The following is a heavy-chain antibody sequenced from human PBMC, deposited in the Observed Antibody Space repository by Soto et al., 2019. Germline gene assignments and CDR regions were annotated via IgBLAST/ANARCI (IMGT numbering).Heavy chain of an antibody. CDR1: GFTVSSNY. V-gene: IGHV3-66*01. J-gene: IGHJ4*02. D-gene: IGHD2-15*01. Sequence: GGSLRLSCAASGFTVSSNYMSWVRQAPGKGLEWVSVIYSGGSTYYADSVKGRFTISRDNSKNTLYLQMNSLRAEDTAVYYCARVVSLGESGSRSPPFVDYWGQGTLVTVSS. CDR3: ARVVSLGESGSRSPPFVDY. CDR2: IYSGGST.